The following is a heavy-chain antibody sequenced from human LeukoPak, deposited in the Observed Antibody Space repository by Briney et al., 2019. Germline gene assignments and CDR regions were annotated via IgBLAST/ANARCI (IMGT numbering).Heavy chain of an antibody. CDR3: AKADSSGWYGFDY. V-gene: IGHV3-23*01. Sequence: PGGSLRLSCAASGFTFSSDAMSWVRQAPGKGREGGSAISGSGGSTYYADSVKGRFTISRDNSRNTLYLQMNSLRAEDTAVYYCAKADSSGWYGFDYWGQGTLVTVSS. D-gene: IGHD6-19*01. CDR1: GFTFSSDA. CDR2: ISGSGGST. J-gene: IGHJ4*02.